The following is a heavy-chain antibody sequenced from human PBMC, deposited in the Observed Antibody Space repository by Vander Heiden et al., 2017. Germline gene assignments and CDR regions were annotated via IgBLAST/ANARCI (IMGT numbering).Heavy chain of an antibody. V-gene: IGHV1-69*06. CDR1: GGTFSSYA. CDR2: IIPSFGTA. D-gene: IGHD5-18*01. CDR3: ARGGYTAMPRGY. Sequence: QVQLVQSGAAAKKPGSSVKVSCKASGGTFSSYARSRLRQAPGQGLEWMGGIIPSFGTANYAQKFQGRVTITADKSTSTAYMELSSMRSEDTAVYCCARGGYTAMPRGYWGQGTLVTVSS. J-gene: IGHJ4*02.